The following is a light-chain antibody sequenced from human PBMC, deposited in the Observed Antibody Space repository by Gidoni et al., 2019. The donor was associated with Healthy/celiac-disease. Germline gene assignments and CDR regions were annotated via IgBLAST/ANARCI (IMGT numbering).Light chain of an antibody. J-gene: IGKJ3*01. CDR3: QQFNSYLFT. V-gene: IGKV1-13*02. CDR2: DAT. CDR1: QGISSA. Sequence: AIQLTQSPSSLSASVGDRVTITCRASQGISSALAWYQQKPGKATKLLIYDATSLESGVPSRFSGSGSGTDFTLTISSLQPEDFANYYCQQFNSYLFTFGPGTKVEIK.